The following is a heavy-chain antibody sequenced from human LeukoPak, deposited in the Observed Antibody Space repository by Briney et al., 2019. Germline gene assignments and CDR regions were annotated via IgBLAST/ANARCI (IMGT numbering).Heavy chain of an antibody. D-gene: IGHD6-19*01. CDR2: IYTSGST. V-gene: IGHV4-4*07. J-gene: IGHJ2*01. CDR3: ARESGGWYKTFNNWYFDL. Sequence: PSETLSLTCTVSGGSISSYYWSWIRQPAGKGLEWIGRIYTSGSTNYNPSLKSRVTMSVDTSKNQFSLRLSSVTAADTAVYYCARESGGWYKTFNNWYFDLWGRSTLVTVSS. CDR1: GGSISSYY.